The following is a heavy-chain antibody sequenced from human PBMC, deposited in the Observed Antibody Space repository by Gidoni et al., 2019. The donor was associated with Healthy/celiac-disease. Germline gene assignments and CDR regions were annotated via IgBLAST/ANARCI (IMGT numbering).Heavy chain of an antibody. Sequence: EVQLVQSGAEVKKPGESLRIACKGSGYSVTSYWISWVRQMPGKGLEWMGRIDPSDSYTNYSPSFQGHVTISADKSISTAYLQWSSLKASDTAMYYCARHPLGIAARSWFDPWGQGTLVTVSS. CDR1: GYSVTSYW. J-gene: IGHJ5*02. CDR2: IDPSDSYT. D-gene: IGHD6-6*01. V-gene: IGHV5-10-1*03. CDR3: ARHPLGIAARSWFDP.